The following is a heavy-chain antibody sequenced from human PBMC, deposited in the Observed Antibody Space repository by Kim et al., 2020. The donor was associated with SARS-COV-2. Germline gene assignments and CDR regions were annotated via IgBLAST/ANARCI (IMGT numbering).Heavy chain of an antibody. CDR1: GGSVSSGGHY. D-gene: IGHD2-2*01. J-gene: IGHJ4*02. CDR3: ARDLSPARGAFDS. Sequence: SETLSLTCTVSGGSVSSGGHYWSWTRQHPGKGLEWIGYIYYSGSTYYNPSLKSRVIISVDTSKNQFSLKLSSVTAADTALYYCARDLSPARGAFDSWGQGTLVTVSS. V-gene: IGHV4-31*03. CDR2: IYYSGST.